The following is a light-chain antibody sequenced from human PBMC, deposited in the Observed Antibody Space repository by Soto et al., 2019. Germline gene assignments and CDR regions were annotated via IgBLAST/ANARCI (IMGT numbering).Light chain of an antibody. CDR3: QSYDNTLSGPIYV. CDR1: TSNIGAGYD. CDR2: GNT. J-gene: IGLJ1*01. V-gene: IGLV1-40*01. Sequence: HSVLTQPPSVSGALGQRVTISCTGITSNIGAGYDVHWYQLLPGRAPKLLIYGNTNRPSGVPDRFSGSKSATSASLAITGLQAEDEAIYYCQSYDNTLSGPIYVFGTGTKV.